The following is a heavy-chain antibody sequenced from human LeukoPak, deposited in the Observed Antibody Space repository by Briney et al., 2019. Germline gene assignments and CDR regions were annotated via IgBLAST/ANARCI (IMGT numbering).Heavy chain of an antibody. CDR1: GYTLTSYF. CDR2: INPSGGTT. Sequence: ASVKVSCKASGYTLTSYFMHWVRQAPGQGLEWIGIINPSGGTTSYAQKFQGRVTMTRDTSTSTVYMELSSLRSEDTAVYYCARGIQLWFYLDYWGQGTLVTVSS. D-gene: IGHD5-18*01. V-gene: IGHV1-46*01. J-gene: IGHJ4*02. CDR3: ARGIQLWFYLDY.